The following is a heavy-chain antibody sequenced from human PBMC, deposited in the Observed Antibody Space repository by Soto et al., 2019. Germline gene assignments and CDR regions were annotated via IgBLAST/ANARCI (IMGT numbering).Heavy chain of an antibody. V-gene: IGHV3-30*18. CDR2: ISYDGSNK. Sequence: GESLKISCAASGFTFSSYGMHWVRQAPGKGLEWVEVISYDGSNKYYADSVKGRFTISRDNSKNTLYLQMNSLRAEDTAVYYCAKDDVYSGYDYPDYWGQGTLVTVSS. CDR1: GFTFSSYG. CDR3: AKDDVYSGYDYPDY. J-gene: IGHJ4*02. D-gene: IGHD5-12*01.